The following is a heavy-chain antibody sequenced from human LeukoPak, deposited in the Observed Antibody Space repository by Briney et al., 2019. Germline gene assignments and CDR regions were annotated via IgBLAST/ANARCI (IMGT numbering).Heavy chain of an antibody. CDR1: GGSISSGGYS. D-gene: IGHD5-18*01. CDR2: IYYSGST. J-gene: IGHJ3*02. V-gene: IGHV4-61*08. CDR3: ARGSRGYSYGYAFDI. Sequence: SETLSLTCAVSGGSISSGGYSWSWIRQPPGKGLEWIGYIYYSGSTYYNPSLKSRVTISVDTSKNQFSLKLSSVTAADTAVYYCARGSRGYSYGYAFDIWGQGTMVTVSS.